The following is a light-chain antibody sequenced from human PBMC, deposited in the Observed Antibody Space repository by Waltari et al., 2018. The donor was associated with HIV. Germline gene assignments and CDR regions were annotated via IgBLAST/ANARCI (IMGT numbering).Light chain of an antibody. J-gene: IGKJ2*01. Sequence: LTQSPATLSVSPGERVTLSCRASQSLTANLAWYQQRPGQAPRLLIYGASSRAPDIPARFTGSGSGTDYTLTISSVQSEDSAVYYCQQNIHWPPYTFGQGTKL. CDR2: GAS. CDR1: QSLTAN. V-gene: IGKV3-15*01. CDR3: QQNIHWPPYT.